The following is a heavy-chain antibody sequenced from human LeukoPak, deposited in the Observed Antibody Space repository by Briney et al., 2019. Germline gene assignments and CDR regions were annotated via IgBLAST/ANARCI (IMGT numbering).Heavy chain of an antibody. J-gene: IGHJ4*02. CDR2: INHSGST. D-gene: IGHD5-18*01. V-gene: IGHV4-34*01. Sequence: SETLSLTCAVYGGSFSVYYWSWIRQPPGKGLEWIGEINHSGSTNYNPSLKSRVTISVDTSKNQFSLKLSSVTAADTAVYYCARGEQLWLPNFNYWGQGTLVTVSS. CDR1: GGSFSVYY. CDR3: ARGEQLWLPNFNY.